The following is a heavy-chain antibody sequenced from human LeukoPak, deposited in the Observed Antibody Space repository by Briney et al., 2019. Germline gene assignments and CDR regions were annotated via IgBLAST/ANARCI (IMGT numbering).Heavy chain of an antibody. CDR3: ARGYCSGGSCYRHDY. Sequence: ASVKVSCKASGYTFTGYYMHWVRQAPGQGLEWMGWINPNSGGTNYAQKFQGRVTMTRDTSISTAYMELSRLRSDDTAVYCCARGYCSGGSCYRHDYWGQGTLVTVSS. D-gene: IGHD2-15*01. CDR2: INPNSGGT. J-gene: IGHJ4*02. CDR1: GYTFTGYY. V-gene: IGHV1-2*02.